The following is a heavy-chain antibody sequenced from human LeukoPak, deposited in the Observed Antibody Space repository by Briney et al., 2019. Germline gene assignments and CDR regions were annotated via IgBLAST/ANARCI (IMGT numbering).Heavy chain of an antibody. D-gene: IGHD4-23*01. Sequence: KPSETLSLTCTVSGGSISSHYWSWIRQPPGKGLKWIGYIYYSGSTNYNPYLKSRVTISVDTSKNQFSLQLSSVTAADTAVYYCARTFVRYGGNSGPLHYYFDYWGQGTLVTVSS. CDR2: IYYSGST. J-gene: IGHJ4*02. CDR3: ARTFVRYGGNSGPLHYYFDY. V-gene: IGHV4-59*11. CDR1: GGSISSHY.